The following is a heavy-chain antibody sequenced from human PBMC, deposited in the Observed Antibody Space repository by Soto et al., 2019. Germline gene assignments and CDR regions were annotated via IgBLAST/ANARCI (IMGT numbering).Heavy chain of an antibody. D-gene: IGHD6-19*01. CDR3: ARGQAWLVQRYYYGMDV. CDR2: MNPNSGNT. Sequence: QVQLVQSGAEVKKPGASVKVSCKASGYTFTSYDINWVRQATGQGLEWMGWMNPNSGNTGYAQKFQGRVTRTRNTSISTADMELSSLRSEDTAVYYCARGQAWLVQRYYYGMDVWGQGTTVTVSS. J-gene: IGHJ6*02. V-gene: IGHV1-8*01. CDR1: GYTFTSYD.